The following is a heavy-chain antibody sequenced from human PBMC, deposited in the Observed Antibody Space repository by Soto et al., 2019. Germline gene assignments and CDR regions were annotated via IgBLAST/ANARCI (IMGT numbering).Heavy chain of an antibody. V-gene: IGHV3-23*01. J-gene: IGHJ6*02. CDR1: GFTFSSYA. D-gene: IGHD3-22*01. Sequence: EVQLLESGGGLVQPGGSLRLSCAASGFTFSSYAMSWVRQAPGKGLEWVSAISGSGGSTYYADSVKGRFTISRDNSKNTLYLQMNSLRAEDTDVYYCAKDLQYYYDSSGYYGEYYYYYYGMDVWGQGTTVTVSS. CDR2: ISGSGGST. CDR3: AKDLQYYYDSSGYYGEYYYYYYGMDV.